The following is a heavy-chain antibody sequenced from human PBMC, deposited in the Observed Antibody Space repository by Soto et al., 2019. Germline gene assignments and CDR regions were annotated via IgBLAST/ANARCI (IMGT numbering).Heavy chain of an antibody. CDR1: GYTFTNHG. D-gene: IGHD2-15*01. CDR3: ARDIYGGNCCDAFDI. CDR2: ISPYNGKT. V-gene: IGHV1-18*01. Sequence: QAQLAQSGAEVKKPGASVNISCKASGYTFTNHGFIWVRQAPGHGLEWVGWISPYNGKTEYAQKFQGRVTMTRDKPTSTAYMELRSLRSDDTAVYYCARDIYGGNCCDAFDIWGQGTMVTVSS. J-gene: IGHJ3*02.